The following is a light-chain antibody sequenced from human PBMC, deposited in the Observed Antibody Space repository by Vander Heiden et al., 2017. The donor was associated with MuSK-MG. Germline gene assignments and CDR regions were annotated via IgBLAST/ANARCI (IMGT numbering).Light chain of an antibody. CDR3: ASHEGSNNFVI. CDR2: EVS. J-gene: IGLJ2*01. Sequence: QSALTQPPSASGSPGQSVTISCTGTSSDVGGYNYVSWYQKHPGKAPKLMIFEVSKRPSGVPDRFSGSKSGNTASLTVSGLQAEDEADYYCASHEGSNNFVIFGGGTKVTVL. CDR1: SSDVGGYNY. V-gene: IGLV2-8*01.